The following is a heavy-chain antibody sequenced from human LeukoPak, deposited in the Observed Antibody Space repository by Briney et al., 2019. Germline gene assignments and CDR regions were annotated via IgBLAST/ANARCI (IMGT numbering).Heavy chain of an antibody. V-gene: IGHV1-2*02. CDR3: AREGPIVGATHLVDY. CDR1: GSTFTDYY. Sequence: GASVKASCKASGSTFTDYYMHWVRQAPGQGLEWMGWINPNSGGTNYAQKFQGRVTMARDTSISTAYMELSRLRSDDTAVYYCAREGPIVGATHLVDYWGQGTLVTVSS. D-gene: IGHD1-26*01. CDR2: INPNSGGT. J-gene: IGHJ4*02.